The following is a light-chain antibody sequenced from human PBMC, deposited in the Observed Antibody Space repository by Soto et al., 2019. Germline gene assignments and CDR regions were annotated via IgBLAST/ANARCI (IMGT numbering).Light chain of an antibody. CDR3: QQYNSHWT. Sequence: DIQMTQSPSTLSASVGERVTITCRASQSISSWLAWYQQKPGKAPKLLIYDASSLESGVPSRFSGSGSGTEFTLTISSLQPDDFATYYCQQYNSHWTFGQGTKVDI. J-gene: IGKJ1*01. CDR2: DAS. CDR1: QSISSW. V-gene: IGKV1-5*01.